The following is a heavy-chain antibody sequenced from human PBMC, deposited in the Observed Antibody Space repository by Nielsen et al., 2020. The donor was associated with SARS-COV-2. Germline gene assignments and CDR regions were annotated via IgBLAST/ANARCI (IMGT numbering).Heavy chain of an antibody. V-gene: IGHV5-51*01. CDR1: GYSFTSYW. CDR3: ARNGASGGGLRDAFDM. J-gene: IGHJ3*02. D-gene: IGHD3-10*01. Sequence: GESLKISCKGSGYSFTSYWIGWVRQMPGKGLEWMGIIYPGDSDTRYSPSFQGQVTISADKSISTAYLQWSSLKASDTAMYYCARNGASGGGLRDAFDMWGQGTMVTVSS. CDR2: IYPGDSDT.